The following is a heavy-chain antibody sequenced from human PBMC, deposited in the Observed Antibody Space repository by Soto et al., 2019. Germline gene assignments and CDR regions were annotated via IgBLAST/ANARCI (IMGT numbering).Heavy chain of an antibody. V-gene: IGHV4-4*02. J-gene: IGHJ6*03. Sequence: SETLSLTCAVSSGSISSSNWWSWVRQPPGKGLEWIGEIYHSGSTNYNPSLKSRVTISVDKSKNQFSLMLSSVTAADTVVYYCASEKWFGETHYYMDVWGKGTTVTVSS. CDR1: SGSISSSNW. CDR2: IYHSGST. CDR3: ASEKWFGETHYYMDV. D-gene: IGHD3-10*01.